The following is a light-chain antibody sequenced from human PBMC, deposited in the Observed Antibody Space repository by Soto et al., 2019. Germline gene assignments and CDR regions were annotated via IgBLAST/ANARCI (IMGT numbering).Light chain of an antibody. Sequence: QSALTQPASVSGSPGQSITISCTGTNSDVGGYPLVSWYQQLPDKAPKLMIYEANKRPSGVSNRFSASKSGNTATLTISGLQAEDEADYYCCSYAGPRYVFGSGTKVTVL. CDR1: NSDVGGYPL. CDR2: EAN. J-gene: IGLJ1*01. CDR3: CSYAGPRYV. V-gene: IGLV2-23*01.